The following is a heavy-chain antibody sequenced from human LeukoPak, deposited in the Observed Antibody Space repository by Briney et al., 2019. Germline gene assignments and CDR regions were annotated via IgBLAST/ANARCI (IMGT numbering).Heavy chain of an antibody. V-gene: IGHV3-48*03. CDR1: GFTFSGYE. CDR3: ARASDYGDYGIDY. CDR2: ISSSGTTK. D-gene: IGHD4-17*01. J-gene: IGHJ4*02. Sequence: GGSLGLSCAASGFTFSGYEMNWVRQAPGKGLEWVSYISSSGTTKYYADSVKGRFTISRDNAKNSLYLQMNSLRAEDTAVYYCARASDYGDYGIDYWGQGTLVTVSS.